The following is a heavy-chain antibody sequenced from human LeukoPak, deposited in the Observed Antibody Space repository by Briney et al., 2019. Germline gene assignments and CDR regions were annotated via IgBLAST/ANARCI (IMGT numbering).Heavy chain of an antibody. CDR1: GFTFSSYS. Sequence: PGGSLRLSCAASGFTFSSYSMNWVRQAPGKGLEWVSSISSNSRYTYYADSVKGRLTISRDNAKSSLYLQMNSLRADDTAVYYCARVAEAAAFDYWGQGTLVTVSS. CDR3: ARVAEAAAFDY. V-gene: IGHV3-21*01. J-gene: IGHJ4*02. CDR2: ISSNSRYT. D-gene: IGHD6-13*01.